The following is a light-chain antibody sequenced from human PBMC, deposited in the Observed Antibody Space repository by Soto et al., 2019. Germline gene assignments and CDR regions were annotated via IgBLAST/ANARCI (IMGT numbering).Light chain of an antibody. V-gene: IGLV1-40*01. Sequence: QAVVTQPPSVSGAPGQRVTISCTGSSSNIGAGYDVHWYQQLPGTAPKLLIYGKSNRPSGVPHRFSASTSGNTASLTISGLQAEDEADYYCCSYTSSTTPLFGGGTKLTVL. CDR2: GKS. J-gene: IGLJ2*01. CDR1: SSNIGAGYD. CDR3: CSYTSSTTPL.